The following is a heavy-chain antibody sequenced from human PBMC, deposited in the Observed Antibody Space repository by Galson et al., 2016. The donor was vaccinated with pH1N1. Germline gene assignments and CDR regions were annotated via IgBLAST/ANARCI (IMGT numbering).Heavy chain of an antibody. Sequence: PALVKPTQTLTLTCTVSGFSLSTSGVGVGWIRQPPGKALEWLAVIYWDDDKRYSPSLKSRLTITKDTSKNQVVLTMTNMDPVDTATYDCAHSPYGDYTLHFGPWGQGTLVTVSS. V-gene: IGHV2-5*02. CDR1: GFSLSTSGVG. D-gene: IGHD4-17*01. CDR2: IYWDDDK. CDR3: AHSPYGDYTLHFGP. J-gene: IGHJ5*02.